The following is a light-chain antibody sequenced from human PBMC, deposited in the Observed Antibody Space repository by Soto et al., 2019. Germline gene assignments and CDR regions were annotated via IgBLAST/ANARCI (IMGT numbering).Light chain of an antibody. CDR3: TSYSSSSPVL. CDR2: EVT. J-gene: IGLJ2*01. V-gene: IGLV2-14*02. Sequence: QSALTQPASVSGSPGQSITISCTGTSSDLGSYNLVSWYQHHPGKAPKLLIFEVTNRPSGVSGRFSGSKSGITASLSISGLQPEDEADYYCTSYSSSSPVLFGGGTKLTVL. CDR1: SSDLGSYNL.